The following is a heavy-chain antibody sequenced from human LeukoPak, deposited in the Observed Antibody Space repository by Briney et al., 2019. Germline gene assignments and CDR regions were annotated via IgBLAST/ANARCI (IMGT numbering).Heavy chain of an antibody. CDR1: SGSISSSSYY. Sequence: SETLSLTCTVSSGSISSSSYYWGWIRQPPGKGLEWIGSIYYSGSTYCNPSLKSRVTISVDTSKNQFSLKLSSVTAADTAVYYCARVEPGSYYNPFDYWGQGTLVTVSS. CDR3: ARVEPGSYYNPFDY. J-gene: IGHJ4*02. CDR2: IYYSGST. D-gene: IGHD3-10*01. V-gene: IGHV4-39*07.